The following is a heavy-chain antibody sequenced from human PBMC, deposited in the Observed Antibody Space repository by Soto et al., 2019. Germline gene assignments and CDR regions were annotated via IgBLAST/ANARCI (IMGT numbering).Heavy chain of an antibody. CDR1: GYTFTSYY. CDR3: ARDSGDGGKYLAAAGAMDV. Sequence: ASVKVSCKASGYTFTSYYMHWVRQAPGQGLEWMGIINPSGGSTSYAQKFQGRVTMTRDTSTSTVYMELSSLRSEDTAVYYCARDSGDGGKYLAAAGAMDVWGKGTTVT. J-gene: IGHJ6*03. V-gene: IGHV1-46*03. D-gene: IGHD6-13*01. CDR2: INPSGGST.